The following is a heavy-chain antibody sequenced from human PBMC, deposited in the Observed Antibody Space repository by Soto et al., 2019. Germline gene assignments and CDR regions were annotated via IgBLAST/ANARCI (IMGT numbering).Heavy chain of an antibody. Sequence: GGSLRLSCAASGFTFSSYGMHWVRQAPGKGLEWVAVIWYDGSNKYYADSVKGRFTISRDNSKNTLYLQMNSLRAEDTAVYYCARGGLYSSSSGHGMDVWGQGTTVTVSS. J-gene: IGHJ6*02. V-gene: IGHV3-33*01. CDR2: IWYDGSNK. D-gene: IGHD6-6*01. CDR1: GFTFSSYG. CDR3: ARGGLYSSSSGHGMDV.